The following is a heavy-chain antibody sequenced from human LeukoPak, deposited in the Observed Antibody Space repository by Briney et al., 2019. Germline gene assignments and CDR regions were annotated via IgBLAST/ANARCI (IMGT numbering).Heavy chain of an antibody. CDR3: ARDGGVGAYDAFDI. CDR1: GFTFSSYS. Sequence: GGSLRLSCSASGFTFSSYSMNWVRQAPGKGLEWVSSISSSSSYIYYADSVKGRFTISRDNAKNSLYLQMNSLRAEDTAVYYCARDGGVGAYDAFDIWGQGTMVTVSS. CDR2: ISSSSSYI. D-gene: IGHD1-26*01. J-gene: IGHJ3*02. V-gene: IGHV3-21*01.